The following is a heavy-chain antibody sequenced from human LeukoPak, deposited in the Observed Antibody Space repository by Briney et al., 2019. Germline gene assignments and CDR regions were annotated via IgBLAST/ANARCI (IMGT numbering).Heavy chain of an antibody. D-gene: IGHD3-22*01. J-gene: IGHJ4*02. Sequence: ASVKVSCKVSGYTLTELSMHWVRQAPGQGLEWMGWISAYNGNTNYAQKLQGRVTMTTDTSTSTAYMELRSLRSDDTAVYYCASGRDGYYDSSGYHDYWGQGTLVTVSS. CDR2: ISAYNGNT. V-gene: IGHV1-18*01. CDR1: GYTLTELS. CDR3: ASGRDGYYDSSGYHDY.